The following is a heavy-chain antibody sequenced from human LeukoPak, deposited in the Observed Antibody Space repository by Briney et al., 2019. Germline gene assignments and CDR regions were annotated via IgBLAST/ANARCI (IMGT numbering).Heavy chain of an antibody. D-gene: IGHD2-8*02. J-gene: IGHJ6*03. Sequence: GGSLRLSCTASEFSISHYAMSWVRQAPGKGLEWVSADTSSATSTYYASSVRGRFTISRDNSMNTLYLQMNSLRADDTAVYYCSKAPLGACAGAVCYYLDVWGNGTTVIVPS. V-gene: IGHV3-23*01. CDR1: EFSISHYA. CDR2: DTSSATST. CDR3: SKAPLGACAGAVCYYLDV.